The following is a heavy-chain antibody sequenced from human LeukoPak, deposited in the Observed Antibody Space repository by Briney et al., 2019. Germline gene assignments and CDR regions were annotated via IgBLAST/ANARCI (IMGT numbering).Heavy chain of an antibody. J-gene: IGHJ4*02. D-gene: IGHD5-18*01. CDR2: ISSNGGST. V-gene: IGHV3-64D*09. Sequence: PGGSLRLSCSASGCIFSSYAMHWVRQTPGKGLEYVSAISSNGGSTYYADSVKGRFTISRDNSKNTLYLQMSSLRPDDTAVYYCVKAGYSYAPFDYWGQGTLVTVSS. CDR3: VKAGYSYAPFDY. CDR1: GCIFSSYA.